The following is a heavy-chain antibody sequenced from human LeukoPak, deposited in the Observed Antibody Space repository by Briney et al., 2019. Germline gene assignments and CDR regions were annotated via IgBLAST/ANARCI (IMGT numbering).Heavy chain of an antibody. Sequence: ASVKVSCKASGYTFTGYYMHWVRQAPGQGLEWMGWINPNSGGTNYAQKFQGRVTMTRDTSISTAYMELSRLRSDDTAVYYCARGPSGIAARRNYYYMDVWGKGTTVTVSS. D-gene: IGHD6-6*01. CDR2: INPNSGGT. CDR3: ARGPSGIAARRNYYYMDV. V-gene: IGHV1-2*02. CDR1: GYTFTGYY. J-gene: IGHJ6*03.